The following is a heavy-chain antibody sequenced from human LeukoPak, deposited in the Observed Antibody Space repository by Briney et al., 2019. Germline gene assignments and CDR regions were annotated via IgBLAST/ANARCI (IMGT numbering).Heavy chain of an antibody. J-gene: IGHJ4*02. V-gene: IGHV4-59*12. CDR1: GGSISSYY. CDR2: IYYSGST. CDR3: ARDIEGSGWVRRPFDY. Sequence: PSETLSLTCTVSGGSISSYYWSWIRQPPGKGLEWIGYIYYSGSTNYNPSLRSRVTISVDTSKNQFSLKLSSVTAADTAVYYCARDIEGSGWVRRPFDYWGQGTLVTVSS. D-gene: IGHD6-19*01.